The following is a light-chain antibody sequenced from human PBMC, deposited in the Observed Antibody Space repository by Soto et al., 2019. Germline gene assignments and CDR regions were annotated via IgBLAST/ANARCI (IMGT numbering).Light chain of an antibody. CDR3: QQYDNLPLT. CDR2: DAS. CDR1: QNINNY. Sequence: DIQVTQSPSSLSASVGDRVTITCRASQNINNYLNWYQQKSGKAHKLLIYDASDLETGVQSRFSGSGSGTDFTFTIRSLQPEDIATYYCQQYDNLPLTFGGGTKVDIK. J-gene: IGKJ4*01. V-gene: IGKV1-33*01.